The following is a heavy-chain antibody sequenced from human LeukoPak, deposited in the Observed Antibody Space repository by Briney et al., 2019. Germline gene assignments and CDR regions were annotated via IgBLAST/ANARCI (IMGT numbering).Heavy chain of an antibody. CDR3: ARAYHSSWYLNWFDP. CDR2: IYHSGST. D-gene: IGHD6-13*01. V-gene: IGHV4-38-2*02. J-gene: IGHJ5*02. Sequence: PSETLSLTCTVSGYSISSGYYWGWIRQSPGKGLEWIGRIYHSGSTYYNPSLKSRVTISLDTSKNQCSLKLSSVTAADTAIYYCARAYHSSWYLNWFDPWGQGTLVTVSS. CDR1: GYSISSGYY.